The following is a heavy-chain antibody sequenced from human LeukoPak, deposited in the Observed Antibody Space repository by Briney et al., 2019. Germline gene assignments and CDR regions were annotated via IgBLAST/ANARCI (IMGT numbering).Heavy chain of an antibody. D-gene: IGHD3-3*01. J-gene: IGHJ4*02. CDR2: IKQDGSEK. Sequence: GGSLRLSCAASAFSFSDYNMNWVRQAPGKGLEWVANIKQDGSEKYYVDSVKGRFTISRDNAKNSLYLQMNSLRAEDTAVYYCARDFRFLDDYWGQGTLVTVSS. CDR1: AFSFSDYN. V-gene: IGHV3-7*01. CDR3: ARDFRFLDDY.